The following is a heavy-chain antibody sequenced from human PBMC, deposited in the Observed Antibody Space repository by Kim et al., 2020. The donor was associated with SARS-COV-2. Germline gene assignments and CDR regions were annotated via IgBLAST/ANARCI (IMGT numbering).Heavy chain of an antibody. J-gene: IGHJ4*02. D-gene: IGHD3-10*01. CDR3: ARGGFLGYFDY. V-gene: IGHV4-34*01. Sequence: NYIPSLRSQCTRSVDTSKNQFSLKTSSVTAADTAVYYCARGGFLGYFDYWGQGTLVTVSS.